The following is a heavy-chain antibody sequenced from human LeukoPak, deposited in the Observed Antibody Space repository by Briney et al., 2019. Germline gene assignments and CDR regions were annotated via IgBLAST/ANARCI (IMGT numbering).Heavy chain of an antibody. CDR1: GGSFSGYY. V-gene: IGHV4-34*01. Sequence: SETLSLTCAVYGGSFSGYYWSWIRQPPGKGLEWIGEINHSGSTNYNPSLKSRVTISVDTSKNQFSLKLSSVTAADTAVHYCARSPSPYYDFWSGYSSYWYFDLWGRGTLVTVSS. D-gene: IGHD3-3*01. CDR2: INHSGST. J-gene: IGHJ2*01. CDR3: ARSPSPYYDFWSGYSSYWYFDL.